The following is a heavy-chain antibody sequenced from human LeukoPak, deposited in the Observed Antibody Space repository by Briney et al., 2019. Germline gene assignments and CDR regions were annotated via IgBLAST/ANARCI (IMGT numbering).Heavy chain of an antibody. Sequence: GGSLSPPCAAPGFTFSSLAMTWFRQAQGKGLGGAQAISGSGGSTYYADSVKGRFTISRDNSKNTLYLQMNSLRAEDTAVYYCAKGYDILTGFVDYWGQGTLVTVSS. D-gene: IGHD3-9*01. CDR3: AKGYDILTGFVDY. V-gene: IGHV3-23*01. CDR2: ISGSGGST. CDR1: GFTFSSLA. J-gene: IGHJ4*02.